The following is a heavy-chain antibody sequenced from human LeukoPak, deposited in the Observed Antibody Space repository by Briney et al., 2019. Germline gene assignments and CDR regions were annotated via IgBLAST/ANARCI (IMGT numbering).Heavy chain of an antibody. D-gene: IGHD3-16*02. Sequence: SETLSLTCAVYGRSFTGYYWSWFRQPPGKGLEWIAEINHSGGTNYNPSLKSRVTISVDRSRNQFFLKMSSVTAADTAVYYCARHIGGGIEDMDVWGKGTKVIVSS. CDR2: INHSGGT. CDR3: ARHIGGGIEDMDV. CDR1: GRSFTGYY. J-gene: IGHJ6*03. V-gene: IGHV4-34*01.